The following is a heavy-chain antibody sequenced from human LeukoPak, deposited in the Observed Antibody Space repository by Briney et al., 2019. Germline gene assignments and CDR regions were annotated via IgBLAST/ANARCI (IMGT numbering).Heavy chain of an antibody. V-gene: IGHV1-2*02. D-gene: IGHD2-2*03. CDR1: GYTFTGYY. Sequence: ASVKVSCKASGYTFTGYYMHWVRQAPGQGLEWMGWINPNSGGTNYAQKFQGRVTMTRDTSISTAYKELSRLRSDDTAVYYCARGDPLDYYYYYMDVWGKGTTVTVSS. CDR2: INPNSGGT. CDR3: ARGDPLDYYYYYMDV. J-gene: IGHJ6*03.